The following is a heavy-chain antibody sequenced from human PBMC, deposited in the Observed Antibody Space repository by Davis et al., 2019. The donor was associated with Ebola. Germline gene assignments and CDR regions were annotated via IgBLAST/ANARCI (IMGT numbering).Heavy chain of an antibody. CDR3: ARVEDYYDSSGHGWFDP. D-gene: IGHD3-22*01. V-gene: IGHV5-51*01. Sequence: PGGSLRLSCKGSGYSFTSYWIGWVRQMPGKGLEWMGIIYPGDSDTRYSPSFQGQVTISADKSISTAYLQWSSLKASDTAMYYCARVEDYYDSSGHGWFDPWGQGTPVTVSS. J-gene: IGHJ5*02. CDR2: IYPGDSDT. CDR1: GYSFTSYW.